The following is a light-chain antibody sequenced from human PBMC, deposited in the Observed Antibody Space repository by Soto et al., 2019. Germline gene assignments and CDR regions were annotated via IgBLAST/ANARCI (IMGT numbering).Light chain of an antibody. Sequence: QSALNHPASVSGFPLHSLTISCTGTSSDVGGYNYVSWYQQHPGKAPKLMIYDVSNRPSGVSNRFSGSKSGNTASLTISGLQAEDEADYYCSSYTSSSPLVVFGTVTKVTVL. CDR1: SSDVGGYNY. CDR2: DVS. J-gene: IGLJ1*01. V-gene: IGLV2-14*01. CDR3: SSYTSSSPLVV.